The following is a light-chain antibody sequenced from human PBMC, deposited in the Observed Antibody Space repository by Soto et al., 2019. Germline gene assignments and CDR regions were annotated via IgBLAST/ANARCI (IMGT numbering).Light chain of an antibody. CDR3: QQTYSAPPT. CDR1: QIISTY. V-gene: IGKV1-39*01. CDR2: AAS. Sequence: DIQMTQSPSSLSASVGDRVTITCRASQIISTYLNWYQQRAVLARSLLIYAASSLQSGVPPRFSGSGSGTDFTLTISSLQPEDFATYFCQQTYSAPPTFGQGTKVDIK. J-gene: IGKJ1*01.